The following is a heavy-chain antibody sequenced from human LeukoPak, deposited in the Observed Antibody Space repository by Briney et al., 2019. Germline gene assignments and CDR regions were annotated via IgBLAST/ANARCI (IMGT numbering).Heavy chain of an antibody. CDR3: AKDGDKWLSFFDY. CDR1: GFTFSSYG. Sequence: GRSLRLSCAASGFTFSSYGMHWVRQAPGKGLEWVALMSHDGDIKYYADSVKGRFTISRDNSKNTLSLEMNSLRAEDTAVYYCAKDGDKWLSFFDYWGQGTLLTVSS. V-gene: IGHV3-30*18. D-gene: IGHD5-12*01. CDR2: MSHDGDIK. J-gene: IGHJ4*02.